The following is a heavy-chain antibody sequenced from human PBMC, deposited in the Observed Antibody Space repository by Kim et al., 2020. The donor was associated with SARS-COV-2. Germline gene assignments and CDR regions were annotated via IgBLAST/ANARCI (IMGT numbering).Heavy chain of an antibody. D-gene: IGHD5-18*01. CDR1: GYTFTNYG. CDR3: ARQLWFGC. CDR2: IIGYIGNT. V-gene: IGHV1-18*01. J-gene: IGHJ5*01. Sequence: ASVKVSCKASGYTFTNYGISWLRQGPGQGLEWLGWIIGYIGNTNYAQKFQGRITMSTNTSTSTAYMELRSLTSDDTAVYYCARQLWFGCWGYGTLVTDYS.